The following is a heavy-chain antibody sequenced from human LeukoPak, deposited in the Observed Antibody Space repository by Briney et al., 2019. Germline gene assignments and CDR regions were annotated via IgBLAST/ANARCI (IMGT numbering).Heavy chain of an antibody. Sequence: GASVKVSCKASRYTFTGYYMHWVRQAPGQGLEWMGWINPNSGGTNYAQKFQGRVTMTRDTSISTAYMELSRLRSDDTAVYYCARDRVPAALIEGHYFDYWGQGTLVTVSS. D-gene: IGHD2-2*01. CDR1: RYTFTGYY. CDR3: ARDRVPAALIEGHYFDY. V-gene: IGHV1-2*02. CDR2: INPNSGGT. J-gene: IGHJ4*02.